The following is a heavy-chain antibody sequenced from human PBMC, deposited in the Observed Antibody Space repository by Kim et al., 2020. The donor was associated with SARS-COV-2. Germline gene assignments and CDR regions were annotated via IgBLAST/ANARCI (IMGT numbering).Heavy chain of an antibody. D-gene: IGHD3-10*01. V-gene: IGHV4-39*01. CDR2: IYYSGST. J-gene: IGHJ4*02. Sequence: SETLSHTCTVSGGSISSSSYYWGWIRQPPGKGLEWIGSIYYSGSTYYNPSLKSRVTISVDTSKNQFSLKLSSVTAADTAVYYCARHRYGSGAPYYFDYWGQGTLVTVSS. CDR3: ARHRYGSGAPYYFDY. CDR1: GGSISSSSYY.